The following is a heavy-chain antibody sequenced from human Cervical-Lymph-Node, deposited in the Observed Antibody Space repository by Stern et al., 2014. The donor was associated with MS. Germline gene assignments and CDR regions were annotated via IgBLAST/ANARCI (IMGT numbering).Heavy chain of an antibody. CDR2: ISYDGNNK. J-gene: IGHJ4*02. CDR3: ARGSSVFGWYTK. D-gene: IGHD6-19*01. CDR1: GFTFSTYA. V-gene: IGHV3-30*04. Sequence: QVQLVQSGGGVVQPGRSLRLSCAASGFTFSTYAMHWVRQAPGTGLEWVAVISYDGNNKYYGDSVKGRFTISRDNYKNTLYMQMNSLRAEDTAVYYCARGSSVFGWYTKWGQGTLVTVSS.